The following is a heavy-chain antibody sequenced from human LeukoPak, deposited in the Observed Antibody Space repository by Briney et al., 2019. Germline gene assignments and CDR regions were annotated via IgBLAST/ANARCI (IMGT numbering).Heavy chain of an antibody. V-gene: IGHV3-23*01. CDR1: RFTFSSYA. Sequence: GGSLRLSCAASRFTFSSYAVSWVRQAPGKGLEWVSAISGSGGSTYYADSVKGRFTISRDNSKNTLYLQMNSLRAEDTAVYYCAKDRSSGWHPVYYGMDVWGQGTTVTVSS. J-gene: IGHJ6*02. D-gene: IGHD6-19*01. CDR3: AKDRSSGWHPVYYGMDV. CDR2: ISGSGGST.